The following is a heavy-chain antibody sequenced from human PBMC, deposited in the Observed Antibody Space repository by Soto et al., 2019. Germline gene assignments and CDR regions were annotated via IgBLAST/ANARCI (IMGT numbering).Heavy chain of an antibody. Sequence: QVLLQQWGAGLSKPSETLSLTCAFYGGSFSDYYWSWIRQPPGKGLEWIGEINHSGSTNYNPSLKSRVTISVDPSKKQFSLKLSSVTAADTAVYYCARGDFVADYWGQGTLVTVSS. CDR2: INHSGST. CDR3: ARGDFVADY. D-gene: IGHD3-3*01. CDR1: GGSFSDYY. V-gene: IGHV4-34*01. J-gene: IGHJ4*02.